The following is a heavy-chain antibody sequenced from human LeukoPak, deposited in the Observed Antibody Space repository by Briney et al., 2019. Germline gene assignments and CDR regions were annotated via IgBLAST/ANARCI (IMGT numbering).Heavy chain of an antibody. CDR3: ARELPFDY. CDR2: IKSDGSRT. V-gene: IGHV3-74*01. J-gene: IGHJ4*02. Sequence: GGSLTLSCAASGFTFSSYWMHWVRQTPGKGLVWVSRIKSDGSRTDYADSVKGRFTISRDNAKKTLYLQMNSLRVEDTAVYYCARELPFDYWGQGTLVTVSS. CDR1: GFTFSSYW.